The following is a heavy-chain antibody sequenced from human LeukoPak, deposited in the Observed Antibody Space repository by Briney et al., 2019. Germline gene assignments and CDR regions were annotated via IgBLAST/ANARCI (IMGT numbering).Heavy chain of an antibody. J-gene: IGHJ5*02. CDR2: INHSGST. D-gene: IGHD2/OR15-2a*01. CDR1: GGSFSGYY. CDR3: ARGEILHWFDP. V-gene: IGHV4-34*01. Sequence: SETLSLTCAVYGGSFSGYYWSWIRQPPGKGLEWIGEINHSGSTNYNPSLKSRVTISVDTSKNQFSLKLSSVTAADTAVYYCARGEILHWFDPWGQGTLVTVSS.